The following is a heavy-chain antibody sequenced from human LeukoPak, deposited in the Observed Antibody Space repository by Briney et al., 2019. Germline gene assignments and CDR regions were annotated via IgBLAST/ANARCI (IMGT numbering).Heavy chain of an antibody. CDR2: INPNSGGT. D-gene: IGHD6-6*01. CDR3: ARSTTKPVRACFDY. J-gene: IGHJ4*02. Sequence: ASVKVSCKASGYTFTGYYMRWVRQAPGQGLEWMGWINPNSGGTNYAQKFQGRVTMTRETSISTAYMELSRLRSDDTAVYYCARSTTKPVRACFDYCGQGTLVTVSS. V-gene: IGHV1-2*02. CDR1: GYTFTGYY.